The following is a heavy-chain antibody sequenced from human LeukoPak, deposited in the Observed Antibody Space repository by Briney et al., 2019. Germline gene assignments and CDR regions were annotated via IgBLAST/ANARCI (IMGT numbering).Heavy chain of an antibody. J-gene: IGHJ4*02. V-gene: IGHV3-23*01. CDR1: GFTFPSYA. CDR3: ARSIVVVTAIPAY. D-gene: IGHD2-21*02. Sequence: GGSLRLSCAASGFTFPSYAMSWVRQAPGKGLEWVSVISSSGCTTFYADSVKGRFTISRDNSNNALYLELNSLRADDTAVYYCARSIVVVTAIPAYWGQGTLVTVSS. CDR2: ISSSGCTT.